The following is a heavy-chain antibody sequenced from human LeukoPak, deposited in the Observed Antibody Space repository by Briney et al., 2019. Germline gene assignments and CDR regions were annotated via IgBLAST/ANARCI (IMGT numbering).Heavy chain of an antibody. Sequence: SEGSLRLSCAASGFTFSNYWMHWVRQAPGKGLVWVSRINSDGSSTTSAGSVKGRFTISRDNAKNTLYLQMNSLRAEDTAVYYCAKGGATVIDYWGQGTLVTVSS. V-gene: IGHV3-74*01. D-gene: IGHD4-17*01. CDR3: AKGGATVIDY. CDR2: INSDGSST. J-gene: IGHJ4*02. CDR1: GFTFSNYW.